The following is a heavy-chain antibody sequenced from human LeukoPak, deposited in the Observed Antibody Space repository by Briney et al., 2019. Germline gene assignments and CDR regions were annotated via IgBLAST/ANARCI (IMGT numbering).Heavy chain of an antibody. V-gene: IGHV1-18*01. D-gene: IGHD3-22*01. CDR2: ISAHNGNT. CDR3: ARHYYYDSSGYEDC. CDR1: GYTFTNYG. J-gene: IGHJ4*02. Sequence: ASVKVSCKTSGYTFTNYGISWVRQAPGQGLEWMGWISAHNGNTNYAQKLQGRVTMTTDTSTSTAYMELRNLRSDDTAVYYCARHYYYDSSGYEDCWGQGTLVTVSS.